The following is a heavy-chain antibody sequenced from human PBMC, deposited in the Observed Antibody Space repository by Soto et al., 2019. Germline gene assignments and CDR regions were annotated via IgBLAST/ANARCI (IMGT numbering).Heavy chain of an antibody. CDR1: GFTFSSYA. CDR3: ARDFRDGYYFDY. J-gene: IGHJ4*02. V-gene: IGHV3-21*01. D-gene: IGHD5-12*01. Sequence: PGGSLRFSCAASGFTFSSYAMNWVRQAPGKGLEWVSSISSSTSYMYYADSVKGRFTISRDNAKNSLYLQMNSLRAEDTAVYYCARDFRDGYYFDYWGQGTLVTVSS. CDR2: ISSSTSYM.